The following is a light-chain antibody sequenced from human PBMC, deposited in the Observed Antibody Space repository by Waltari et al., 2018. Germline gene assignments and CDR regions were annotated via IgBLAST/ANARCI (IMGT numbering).Light chain of an antibody. CDR1: QSVDMN. Sequence: EIVLTKSPDTLTFSPGERANHSSRASQSVDMNLAWYQQRPGQAPRFLSYDTSNRATDNPARFGGSGYETDFSLTISSLVPGECAVYYWNQRRDWALTFRGGIKVEIK. V-gene: IGKV3-11*01. CDR2: DTS. CDR3: NQRRDWALT. J-gene: IGKJ4*01.